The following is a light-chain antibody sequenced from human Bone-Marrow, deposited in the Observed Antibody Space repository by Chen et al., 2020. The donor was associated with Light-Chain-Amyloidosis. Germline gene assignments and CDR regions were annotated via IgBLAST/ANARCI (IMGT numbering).Light chain of an antibody. Sequence: SYVLTQPSSVSVAPGQTATIACGGNNIGSTSVHWYQQTQGQAPLLVVYDDSDRPSGIPERLSDSNADTTATLTSSRVEAGDESDYYCQVWDRSSDRPVFGGGTKLTVL. V-gene: IGLV3-21*02. CDR3: QVWDRSSDRPV. CDR1: NIGSTS. CDR2: DDS. J-gene: IGLJ3*02.